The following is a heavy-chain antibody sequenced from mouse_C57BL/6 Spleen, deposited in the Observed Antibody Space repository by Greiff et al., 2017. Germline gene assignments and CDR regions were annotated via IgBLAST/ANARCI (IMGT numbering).Heavy chain of an antibody. Sequence: QVQLQQSVAELVRPGASVTLSCKASGYTFTDYEMHWVKQTPVHGLEWIGAIDPETGGTAYNPKFKGKAILTADKSSRTAYMELRSLTSEDSAVYYCTRSYGSSYGAMDYWGQGTSVTVSS. J-gene: IGHJ4*01. V-gene: IGHV1-15*01. D-gene: IGHD1-1*01. CDR2: IDPETGGT. CDR1: GYTFTDYE. CDR3: TRSYGSSYGAMDY.